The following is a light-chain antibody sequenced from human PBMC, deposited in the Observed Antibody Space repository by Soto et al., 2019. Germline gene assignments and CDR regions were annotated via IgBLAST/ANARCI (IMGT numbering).Light chain of an antibody. CDR1: QSVSNNY. CDR2: GAS. V-gene: IGKV3-20*01. CDR3: QQYGSSHRT. J-gene: IGKJ1*01. Sequence: EILLTQSPGTLSWSPGERATLSWGASQSVSNNYLAWYQRKPGQAPRLLIFGASSRATGIPDRFSGNGSATDFTLTINRLEHEDFAVYYCQQYGSSHRTFGQGTPGGYQ.